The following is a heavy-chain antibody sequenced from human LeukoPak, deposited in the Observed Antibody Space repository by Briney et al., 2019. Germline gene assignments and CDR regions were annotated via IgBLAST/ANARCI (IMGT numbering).Heavy chain of an antibody. J-gene: IGHJ6*02. CDR3: AGGKYGSASYVHYAMDV. CDR2: INPSGGST. V-gene: IGHV1-46*01. Sequence: ASVKVSCKASGNTLTSYYMHWVRQAPGQGLEWMGIINPSGGSTSYAQRFQGRVTMTRDTSTSTVYMELSSLTSEDTAIYNCAGGKYGSASYVHYAMDVWGQGTTVTVSS. CDR1: GNTLTSYY. D-gene: IGHD3-10*01.